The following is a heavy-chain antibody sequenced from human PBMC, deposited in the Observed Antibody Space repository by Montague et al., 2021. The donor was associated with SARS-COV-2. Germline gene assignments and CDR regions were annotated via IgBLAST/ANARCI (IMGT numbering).Heavy chain of an antibody. CDR2: IYYSGST. CDR3: AGHDDILTTYYYYYGMDV. J-gene: IGHJ6*02. V-gene: IGHV4-39*01. Sequence: SETLSLTCTVSGGSISSSSYYWGWIRQPPGKGLEWIGSIYYSGSTYYNPSLKSRVTISVDTSKNQISLKLSSVTAADTAVYYCAGHDDILTTYYYYYGMDVWGQGTTVTVSS. D-gene: IGHD3-9*01. CDR1: GGSISSSSYY.